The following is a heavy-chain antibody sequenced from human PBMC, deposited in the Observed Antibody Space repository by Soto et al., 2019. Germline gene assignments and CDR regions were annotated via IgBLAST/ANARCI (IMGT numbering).Heavy chain of an antibody. CDR3: ARPSGIAVALGFDY. CDR2: IDPSDSYT. Sequence: ESLKISCKGSGYSFTSYWISWVRQMPGKGLEWMGSIDPSDSYTNYSPSFQGHVTISADKSISTAYLQCSSLKASDTAMYYCARPSGIAVALGFDYWGQGTLVTVSS. D-gene: IGHD6-19*01. V-gene: IGHV5-10-1*01. J-gene: IGHJ4*02. CDR1: GYSFTSYW.